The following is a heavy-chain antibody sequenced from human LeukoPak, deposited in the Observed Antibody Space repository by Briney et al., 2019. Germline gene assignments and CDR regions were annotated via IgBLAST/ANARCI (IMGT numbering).Heavy chain of an antibody. D-gene: IGHD5-18*01. J-gene: IGHJ4*02. CDR2: INPNSGGT. V-gene: IGHV1-2*02. CDR3: ARGTGEGYSYGRYYFDY. CDR1: GYTFTGYY. Sequence: ASVKVSCKASGYTFTGYYMHWVRQAPGQGLEWMGWINPNSGGTNYAQKFQGRVTLTRDTSISTAYMELSRLRSDDTAVYYCARGTGEGYSYGRYYFDYWGQGTLVTVSS.